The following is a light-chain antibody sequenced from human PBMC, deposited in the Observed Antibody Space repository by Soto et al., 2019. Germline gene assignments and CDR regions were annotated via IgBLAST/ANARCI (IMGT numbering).Light chain of an antibody. V-gene: IGKV3-11*01. CDR2: EAS. CDR3: QQRSNGPPALT. J-gene: IGKJ4*02. Sequence: EIVLTQSPATLSLSPGERATLSCRASQSVSNYLAWDQQKPGQAPRLLIYEASNRATGIPARFSGSGSGTDFTLTISSLEPEHFAVYYCQQRSNGPPALTFGGGTKVEIK. CDR1: QSVSNY.